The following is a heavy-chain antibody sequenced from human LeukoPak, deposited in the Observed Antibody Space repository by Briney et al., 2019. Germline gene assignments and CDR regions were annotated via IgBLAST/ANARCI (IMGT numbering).Heavy chain of an antibody. CDR1: GYTFTGYY. D-gene: IGHD6-13*01. J-gene: IGHJ3*02. CDR3: ARGSYWQQLVLDPDPDDAFDI. V-gene: IGHV1-2*02. Sequence: ASVEVSCKASGYTFTGYYMHWVRQAPGQGLEWMGWINPNSGGTNYAQKFQGRVTMTRDTSISTAYMELSRLRSDDTAVYYCARGSYWQQLVLDPDPDDAFDIWGQGTMVTVSS. CDR2: INPNSGGT.